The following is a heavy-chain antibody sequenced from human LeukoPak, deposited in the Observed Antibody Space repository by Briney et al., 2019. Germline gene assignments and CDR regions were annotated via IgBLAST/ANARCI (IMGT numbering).Heavy chain of an antibody. CDR1: GFTFSNYA. D-gene: IGHD5-18*01. J-gene: IGHJ4*02. CDR2: ISGSGGST. CDR3: GKSEAYSFAYGIDF. Sequence: GGSLRLSCAASGFTFSNYAMTWVRQAPGKGLGWVSVISGSGGSTYYADSVKGRFTISRDNSKNTLYLQMNSLRAEDTAVYYCGKSEAYSFAYGIDFWGEGTLVTVSS. V-gene: IGHV3-23*01.